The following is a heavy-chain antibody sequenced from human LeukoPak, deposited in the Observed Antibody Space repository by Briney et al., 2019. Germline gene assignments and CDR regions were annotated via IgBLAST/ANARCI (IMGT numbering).Heavy chain of an antibody. V-gene: IGHV3-11*04. CDR3: ARRAGAYSHPYDY. CDR2: ISASGKEI. Sequence: GGSLRLSCADSGFSLSDRYMMWIRQAPGKGLEWVSYISASGKEIYYADSVKGRLTISRDNTKNSVYLQMKSLRVEDTAVYYCARRAGAYSHPYDYWGQGTLVTVSS. J-gene: IGHJ4*02. D-gene: IGHD4/OR15-4a*01. CDR1: GFSLSDRY.